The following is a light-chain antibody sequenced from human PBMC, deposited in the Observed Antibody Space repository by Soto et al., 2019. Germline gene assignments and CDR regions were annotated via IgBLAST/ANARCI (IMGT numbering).Light chain of an antibody. CDR2: PAS. Sequence: DIQLTQSPPFLSASVGDRVTVTCRASQTINNYLAWFRKKEGKAPEFLIYPASTLQGGVPSRFSGHGFGINFTLTISSLQPEDFATYYCQQLRAYPHTFGQGTKLDMK. V-gene: IGKV1-9*01. CDR3: QQLRAYPHT. J-gene: IGKJ2*01. CDR1: QTINNY.